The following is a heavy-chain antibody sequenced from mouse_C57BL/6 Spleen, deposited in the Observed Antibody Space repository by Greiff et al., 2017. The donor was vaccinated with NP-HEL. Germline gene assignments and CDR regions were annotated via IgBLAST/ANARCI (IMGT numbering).Heavy chain of an antibody. CDR2: IYPGDGDT. V-gene: IGHV1-80*01. CDR1: GYAFSSYW. Sequence: VQLQQSGASVKISCKASGYAFSSYWMNWVKQRPGKGLEWIGQIYPGDGDTNYNGKFKGKATLTADKSSSTAYMQLSSLTSEDSAVYFCARGGYGTPFAYWGQGTLVTVSA. D-gene: IGHD1-1*01. CDR3: ARGGYGTPFAY. J-gene: IGHJ3*01.